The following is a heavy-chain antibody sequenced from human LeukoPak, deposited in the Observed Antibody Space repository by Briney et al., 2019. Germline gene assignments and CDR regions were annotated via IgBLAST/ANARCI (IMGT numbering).Heavy chain of an antibody. CDR1: GFTFSSYA. Sequence: GGSLRLSCAASGFTFSSYAMHWVRQAPGEGLEWVAVISYDGSNKYYADSVKGRFTISRDNSKNTLYLQMNSLRAEDTAVYYCARDVPHIVVVTSHWFDPWGQGTLVTVSS. CDR2: ISYDGSNK. V-gene: IGHV3-30-3*01. J-gene: IGHJ5*02. D-gene: IGHD2-21*02. CDR3: ARDVPHIVVVTSHWFDP.